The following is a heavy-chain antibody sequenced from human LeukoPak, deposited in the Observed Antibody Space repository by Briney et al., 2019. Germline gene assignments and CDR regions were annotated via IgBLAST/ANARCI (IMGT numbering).Heavy chain of an antibody. V-gene: IGHV1-18*01. CDR3: ARGGLWFGELVLTRTQLFDY. CDR1: GYTFTSYG. J-gene: IGHJ4*02. Sequence: EASVKVSCEASGYTFTSYGISWVRQAPGQGLEWMGWISAYNGNTNYAQKLQGRVTMTTDTSTSTAYMELRSLRSDDTAVYYCARGGLWFGELVLTRTQLFDYWGQGTLVTVSS. CDR2: ISAYNGNT. D-gene: IGHD3-10*01.